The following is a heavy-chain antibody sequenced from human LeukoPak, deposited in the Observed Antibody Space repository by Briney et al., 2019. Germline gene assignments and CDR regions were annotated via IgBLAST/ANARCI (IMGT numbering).Heavy chain of an antibody. CDR2: IYPGDSDT. Sequence: GESLKISCKGSGYSFTSYWIGWVRQMPGKGREWMGIIYPGDSDTRYSPSFQGRVTISADKSTSTAYLQWSSLKASDTAMYYCARHHAMTTVNIDYWGQGPLVTVSS. D-gene: IGHD4-17*01. J-gene: IGHJ4*02. CDR3: ARHHAMTTVNIDY. CDR1: GYSFTSYW. V-gene: IGHV5-51*01.